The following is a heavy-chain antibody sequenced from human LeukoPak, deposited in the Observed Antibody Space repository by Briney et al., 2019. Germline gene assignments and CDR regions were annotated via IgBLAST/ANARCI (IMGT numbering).Heavy chain of an antibody. J-gene: IGHJ6*02. D-gene: IGHD5-12*01. V-gene: IGHV3-11*01. CDR3: ARDGVSGYDYRGVYYYYGMDV. CDR1: GFTFSDYY. Sequence: GGSLRLSCAASGFTFSDYYMSWIHQAPGKGLEWVSYISSSGSTIYYADSVKGRFTISRDNAKNSLYLQMNSLRAEDTAVYYCARDGVSGYDYRGVYYYYGMDVWGQGTTVTVSS. CDR2: ISSSGSTI.